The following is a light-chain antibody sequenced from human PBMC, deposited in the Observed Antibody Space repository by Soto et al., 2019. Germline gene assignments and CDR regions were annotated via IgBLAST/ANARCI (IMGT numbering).Light chain of an antibody. Sequence: QSVLTQPPSVSGAPGQRVTISCTGSSSNIGAPYDVHWYQQLPGTAPKLLIYGNSNRPSGVPDRFSGSRSDTSASLAITGLQAEDEADYYCQSYDTTLSGWVFGGGTKLTVL. J-gene: IGLJ3*02. CDR2: GNS. CDR3: QSYDTTLSGWV. V-gene: IGLV1-40*01. CDR1: SSNIGAPYD.